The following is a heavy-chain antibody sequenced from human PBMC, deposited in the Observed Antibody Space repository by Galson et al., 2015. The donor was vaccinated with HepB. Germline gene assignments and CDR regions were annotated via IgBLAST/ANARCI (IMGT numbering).Heavy chain of an antibody. Sequence: SLRLSCAASGFTFSSYAMSWVRQAPGKGLEWVSAISGSGGTTYYADSVKGRFTISRDNSKNTLYLQMNSLRAEDTAVYYCAKDLGLELPNPPDYWGPGTLVTVSS. CDR2: ISGSGGTT. CDR3: AKDLGLELPNPPDY. V-gene: IGHV3-23*01. D-gene: IGHD1-7*01. CDR1: GFTFSSYA. J-gene: IGHJ4*02.